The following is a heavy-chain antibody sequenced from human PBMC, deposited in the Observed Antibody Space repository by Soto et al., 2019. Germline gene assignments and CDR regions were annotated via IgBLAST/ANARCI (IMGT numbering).Heavy chain of an antibody. V-gene: IGHV1-18*04. CDR1: GYPFTSYG. Sequence: QVQLVQSGGEVKRPGASVKVSCNACGYPFTSYGISWVRQAPGQGLEWMGWINPYNGNTKYAQKFQGRVTMTTDTSTTTAYMELRSLSHDDTAVYYCARNLASVHDYWGQGSLVTVSS. D-gene: IGHD1-1*01. CDR2: INPYNGNT. J-gene: IGHJ4*02. CDR3: ARNLASVHDY.